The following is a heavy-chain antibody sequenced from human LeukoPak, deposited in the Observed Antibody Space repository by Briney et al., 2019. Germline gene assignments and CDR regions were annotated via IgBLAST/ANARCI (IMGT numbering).Heavy chain of an antibody. CDR2: IYSGGST. CDR3: ARGGYSSGWNNFDY. D-gene: IGHD6-25*01. Sequence: GGSLRLSCAASGFTVSSNYMSWVRQAPGKGLEWVSVIYSGGSTYYADSVKGRFTISRDNSKNTVYHQMNSLRAEDTAVYYCARGGYSSGWNNFDYWGQGTLVTVSS. CDR1: GFTVSSNY. V-gene: IGHV3-53*01. J-gene: IGHJ4*02.